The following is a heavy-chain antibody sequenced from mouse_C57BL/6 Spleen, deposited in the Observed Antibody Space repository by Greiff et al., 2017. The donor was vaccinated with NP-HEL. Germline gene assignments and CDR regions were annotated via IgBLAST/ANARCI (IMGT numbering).Heavy chain of an antibody. CDR3: ARYSLYGNFDY. CDR2: IRNKANGYTT. D-gene: IGHD1-1*02. Sequence: EVKLMESGGGLVQPGGSLSLSCAASGFTFTDYYMSWVRQPPGTALEWLGFIRNKANGYTTEYSASVKGRFTISRDNSQSILYLQMNALKAEDSATYYCARYSLYGNFDYWGQGTTLTVSS. J-gene: IGHJ2*01. V-gene: IGHV7-3*01. CDR1: GFTFTDYY.